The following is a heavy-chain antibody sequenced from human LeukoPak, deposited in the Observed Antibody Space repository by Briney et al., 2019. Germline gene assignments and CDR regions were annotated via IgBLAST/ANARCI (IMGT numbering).Heavy chain of an antibody. D-gene: IGHD3-3*01. CDR1: GYTFTAYY. Sequence: GASVKVPSKASGYTFTAYYMHWVRQAPGQRLEWMGWINPNSGGTNYAQKFQGRVTLTRDTSISTAYMELSRLRSDDTAVYYCARGGYYDFWSGYFTFDYWGQGTLVTVSS. V-gene: IGHV1-2*02. CDR3: ARGGYYDFWSGYFTFDY. CDR2: INPNSGGT. J-gene: IGHJ4*02.